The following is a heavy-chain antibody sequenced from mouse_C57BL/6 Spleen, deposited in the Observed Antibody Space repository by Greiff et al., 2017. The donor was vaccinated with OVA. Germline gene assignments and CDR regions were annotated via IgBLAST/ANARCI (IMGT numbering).Heavy chain of an antibody. Sequence: QVQLQQSGAELVRPGASVTLSCKASGYTFTDYEMHWVKQTPVHGLEWIGAIDPETGATAYNQKFKGKAILTADKSSSTAYMELRSLTSEDSAVYYCTRDGNCGRDYFDYWGQGTTLTVSS. D-gene: IGHD2-1*01. CDR3: TRDGNCGRDYFDY. CDR2: IDPETGAT. J-gene: IGHJ2*01. V-gene: IGHV1-15*01. CDR1: GYTFTDYE.